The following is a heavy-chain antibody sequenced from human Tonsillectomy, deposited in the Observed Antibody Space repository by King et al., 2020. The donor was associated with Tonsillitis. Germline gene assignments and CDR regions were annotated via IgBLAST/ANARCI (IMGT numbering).Heavy chain of an antibody. D-gene: IGHD3-3*01. CDR3: AKDQVTIFGVVTNDAFDI. CDR1: GFTFSSYA. J-gene: IGHJ3*02. CDR2: SSGSGGST. Sequence: VQLVESGGGLVQPGGSLRLSCAASGFTFSSYAMSWVRQAPGKGLEWVSASSGSGGSTYSADSVKGRFTISRDNAKNTLYLQMNSLRAEDTAVYYCAKDQVTIFGVVTNDAFDIWGQGTMVTVSS. V-gene: IGHV3-23*04.